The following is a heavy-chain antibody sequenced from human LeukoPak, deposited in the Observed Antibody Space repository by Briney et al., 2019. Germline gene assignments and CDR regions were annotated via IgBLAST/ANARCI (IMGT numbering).Heavy chain of an antibody. V-gene: IGHV3-74*03. CDR3: ARLFYQTNVYDRHFDH. Sequence: GGSLRLSCAASGFTFSRDWMHWVRQAPGKGPEWVSRISDDGSITTYADSVQGRFTISRDNAKSTMFLQMNSLRAEDTAVYFCARLFYQTNVYDRHFDHWGQGILVTVSS. CDR2: ISDDGSIT. CDR1: GFTFSRDW. J-gene: IGHJ4*02. D-gene: IGHD2-8*01.